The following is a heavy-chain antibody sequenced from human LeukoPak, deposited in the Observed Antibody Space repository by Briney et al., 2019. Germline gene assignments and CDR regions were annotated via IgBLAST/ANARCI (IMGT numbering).Heavy chain of an antibody. CDR1: GFTFSSYG. V-gene: IGHV3-23*01. CDR2: ISGSGDQT. Sequence: PGGSLRFSCVASGFTFSSYGMGWVRQPQGKGLEWVSIISGSGDQTFYADVVKGRFTISRDISENTIYLQMNSLRIDDTAMYYCVRAIRPMGMTTNFDIWGQGSLGTVSS. CDR3: VRAIRPMGMTTNFDI. D-gene: IGHD3-9*01. J-gene: IGHJ1*01.